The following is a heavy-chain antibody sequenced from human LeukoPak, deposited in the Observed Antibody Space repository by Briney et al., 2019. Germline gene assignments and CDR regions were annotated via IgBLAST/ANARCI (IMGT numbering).Heavy chain of an antibody. Sequence: PSETLSLTCTVSGGSISSSSYYWSWIRQPAGKGLEWIGRIYTSGSTNYNPSLKSRVTMSVDTSKNQFSLKLSSVTAADTAVYYCARETSEYSSSWYLYYYMDVWGKGTTVTVSS. D-gene: IGHD6-13*01. CDR3: ARETSEYSSSWYLYYYMDV. V-gene: IGHV4-61*02. CDR2: IYTSGST. CDR1: GGSISSSSYY. J-gene: IGHJ6*03.